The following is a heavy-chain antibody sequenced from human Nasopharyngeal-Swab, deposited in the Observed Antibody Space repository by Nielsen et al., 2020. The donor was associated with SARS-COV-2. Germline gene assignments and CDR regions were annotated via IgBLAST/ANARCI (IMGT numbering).Heavy chain of an antibody. V-gene: IGHV3-74*01. Sequence: GGSLRLSCAASGFTFSSYWMHWVRQAPGKGLVWVSRINSDGSSTSYADSVKGRFTISRDNSKNTLYLQMNSLRAEDTAVYYCAKDREYSNYVVDYWGQGTLVTVSS. J-gene: IGHJ4*02. CDR2: INSDGSST. CDR3: AKDREYSNYVVDY. D-gene: IGHD4-11*01. CDR1: GFTFSSYW.